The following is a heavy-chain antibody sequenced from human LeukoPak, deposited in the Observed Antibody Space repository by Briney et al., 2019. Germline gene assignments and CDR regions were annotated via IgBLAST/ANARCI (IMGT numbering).Heavy chain of an antibody. D-gene: IGHD1-26*01. Sequence: SGPTLVNPTQTLTLICTFSGFSLSTNEVGVGWIRQPPGKALEWLALIYRNDDKRYNPSLKSRLTITKDTSKNQVVLTMTNMDPVGTATYYCAHRRGIVGHGYYFDYWGQGTLVTVSS. CDR3: AHRRGIVGHGYYFDY. J-gene: IGHJ4*02. CDR1: GFSLSTNEVG. V-gene: IGHV2-5*01. CDR2: IYRNDDK.